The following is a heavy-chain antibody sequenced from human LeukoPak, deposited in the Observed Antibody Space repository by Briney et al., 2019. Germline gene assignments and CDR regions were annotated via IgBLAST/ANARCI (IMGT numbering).Heavy chain of an antibody. D-gene: IGHD6-6*01. CDR2: ISGSGGST. J-gene: IGHJ6*02. V-gene: IGHV3-23*01. CDR3: AKEGRQLVGYYYYGMDV. Sequence: GGSLRLSCAASGFTFSSYAMSWVRQAPVKGLEWVSAISGSGGSTYYADSVKGRFTISRDNSKNTLYLQMNSLRAEDTAVYYCAKEGRQLVGYYYYGMDVWGQGTTVTVSS. CDR1: GFTFSSYA.